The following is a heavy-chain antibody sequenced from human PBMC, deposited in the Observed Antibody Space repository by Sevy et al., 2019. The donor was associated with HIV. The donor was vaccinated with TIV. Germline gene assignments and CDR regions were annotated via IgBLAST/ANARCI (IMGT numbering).Heavy chain of an antibody. CDR3: ARESASGTPGGVYYYYYNMDV. CDR1: GFTFSSFS. Sequence: GGSLRLSCAASGFTFSSFSMNWVRQARGKGPEWISYISTRSSAIYYADSMKGRFTISRDNSKNSLYLQMNSLRVEDTAVYYCARESASGTPGGVYYYYYNMDVWGQGTTVTVSS. J-gene: IGHJ6*02. CDR2: ISTRSSAI. D-gene: IGHD6-13*01. V-gene: IGHV3-48*01.